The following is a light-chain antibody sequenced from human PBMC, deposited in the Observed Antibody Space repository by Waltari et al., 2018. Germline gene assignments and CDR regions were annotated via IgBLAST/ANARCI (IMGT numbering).Light chain of an antibody. V-gene: IGLV2-14*03. CDR2: DVS. CDR1: SSDDGAYNY. CDR3: SSYISSSTLEL. J-gene: IGLJ2*01. Sequence: QSALTQPASVSGSPGQSITIPCTGTSSDDGAYNYVSCYQQHPGNAPKLMIYDVSNRPSGVSNRFSGAKSGNTASLTISGLQAEDEAYYYCSSYISSSTLELFGGRTSLTVL.